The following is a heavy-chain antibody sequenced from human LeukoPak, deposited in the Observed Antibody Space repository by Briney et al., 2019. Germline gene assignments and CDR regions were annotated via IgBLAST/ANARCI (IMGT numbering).Heavy chain of an antibody. CDR3: AKVYSSSWYYYYMDV. D-gene: IGHD6-13*01. CDR2: ISGSGGST. Sequence: GGSLRLSCAASGFTFSDYYMSWIRQAPGKGLEWVSAISGSGGSTYYADSVKGRFTISRDNSKNTLYLQMNSLRAEDTAVYYCAKVYSSSWYYYYMDVWGKGTTVTVSS. J-gene: IGHJ6*03. CDR1: GFTFSDYY. V-gene: IGHV3-23*01.